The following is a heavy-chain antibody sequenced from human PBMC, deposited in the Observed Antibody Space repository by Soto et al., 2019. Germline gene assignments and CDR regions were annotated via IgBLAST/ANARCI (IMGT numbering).Heavy chain of an antibody. V-gene: IGHV3-48*01. Sequence: EVQLVESGGGLVQPGGSLRLSCAASGFTFSSYSMNWVRQAPGKGLEWVSYISSSSSTIYYADSVKGRFTISRDNAKNSLYLQMNSLRAEDTAVYYWATYTVVEGPDAFDIWGQGTMVTVSS. J-gene: IGHJ3*02. CDR1: GFTFSSYS. CDR2: ISSSSSTI. D-gene: IGHD2-15*01. CDR3: ATYTVVEGPDAFDI.